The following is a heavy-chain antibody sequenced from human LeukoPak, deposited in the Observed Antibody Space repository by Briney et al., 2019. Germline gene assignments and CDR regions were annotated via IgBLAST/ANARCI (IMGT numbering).Heavy chain of an antibody. J-gene: IGHJ6*03. CDR1: GGSISSSSYY. D-gene: IGHD6-13*01. V-gene: IGHV4-39*01. CDR3: ARQGNSEVGSWYLYYYYYYYMDV. CDR2: IYYSGST. Sequence: PSETLSLTCTVSGGSISSSSYYWGWIRQPPGKGLEWIGSIYYSGSTYYNPSLKSRVTISVDTFKNQFSLKLSSVTAADTAVYYCARQGNSEVGSWYLYYYYYYYMDVWGKGTTVTISS.